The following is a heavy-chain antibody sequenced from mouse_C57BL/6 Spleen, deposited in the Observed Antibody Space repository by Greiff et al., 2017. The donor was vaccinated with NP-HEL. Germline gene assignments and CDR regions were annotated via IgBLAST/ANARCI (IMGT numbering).Heavy chain of an antibody. Sequence: VQLQQSGAELAKPGASVKLSCKASGYTFTSYWMHWVKQRPGQGLEWIGYINPSSGYTKYNQKFKDKATLTADTSSSTAYMQLSSLTYEDSAVYYCARADDGYSCLDYWGPGTTLTVSS. CDR1: GYTFTSYW. CDR3: ARADDGYSCLDY. V-gene: IGHV1-7*01. CDR2: INPSSGYT. D-gene: IGHD2-3*01. J-gene: IGHJ2*01.